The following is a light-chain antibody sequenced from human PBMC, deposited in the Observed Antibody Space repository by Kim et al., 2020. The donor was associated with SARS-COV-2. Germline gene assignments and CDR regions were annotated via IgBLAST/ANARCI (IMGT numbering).Light chain of an antibody. J-gene: IGLJ3*02. Sequence: SSFPPPSSFSFSPFPSITISCTGTSSDVGGYNYVSWYQQHPGKAPKLMIYDVSKRPSGVSNRFSGSKSGNTASLTISGLQAEDEADYYCSSYTSSSTYWVFGGGTQLTVL. CDR3: SSYTSSSTYWV. CDR2: DVS. V-gene: IGLV2-14*01. CDR1: SSDVGGYNY.